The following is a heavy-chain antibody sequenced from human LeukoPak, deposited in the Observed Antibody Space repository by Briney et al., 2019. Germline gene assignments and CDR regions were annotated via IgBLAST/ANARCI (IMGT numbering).Heavy chain of an antibody. CDR2: ISRSSNYI. CDR1: GFTFSSYS. Sequence: GGSLRLSCAASGFTFSSYSMNWVRQAPGKGLEWVSSISRSSNYIYYADSVKGRFTISRDNAKNSLYLQINSLRAVDTSVYYCARGENNYGYYYFDYWGQGTLVTVSS. CDR3: ARGENNYGYYYFDY. V-gene: IGHV3-21*01. J-gene: IGHJ4*02. D-gene: IGHD5-24*01.